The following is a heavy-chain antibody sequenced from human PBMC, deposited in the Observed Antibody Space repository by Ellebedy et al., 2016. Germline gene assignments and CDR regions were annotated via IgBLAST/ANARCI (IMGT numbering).Heavy chain of an antibody. J-gene: IGHJ4*02. CDR3: ARGICGLDCEGKGFDF. V-gene: IGHV3-30*04. CDR2: ISYDGHHK. Sequence: GGSLRLSCAASGFTFNNYTIHWVRQAPAKGLEWVAVISYDGHHKYYADSVKGRFTISRDNSKNTLYLHLNSLRTEDTAVFYCARGICGLDCEGKGFDFWGQGTLVTVSS. D-gene: IGHD2-21*02. CDR1: GFTFNNYT.